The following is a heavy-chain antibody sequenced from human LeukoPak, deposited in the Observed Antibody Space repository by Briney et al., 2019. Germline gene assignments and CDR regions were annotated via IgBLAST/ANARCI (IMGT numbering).Heavy chain of an antibody. D-gene: IGHD3-16*01. CDR3: ARDRDKSYYDYVWGSYPDY. J-gene: IGHJ4*02. CDR1: GYTFTSYG. Sequence: ASVKVSCKASGYTFTSYGISWVRQAPGQGLERMGWISAYNGNTNYAQKLQGRVTMTTDTSTSTAYLELRSLRSDDTAVYYCARDRDKSYYDYVWGSYPDYWGQGTLVTISS. CDR2: ISAYNGNT. V-gene: IGHV1-18*01.